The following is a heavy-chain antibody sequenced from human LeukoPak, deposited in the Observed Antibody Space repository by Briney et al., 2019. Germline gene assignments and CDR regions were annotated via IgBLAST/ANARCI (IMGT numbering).Heavy chain of an antibody. CDR1: GGSISSGGYY. CDR3: ARDRYGLGGYFDY. J-gene: IGHJ4*02. V-gene: IGHV4-31*03. CDR2: IYYSGST. D-gene: IGHD3-9*01. Sequence: SETLSLTCTVSGGSISSGGYYWSWIRQHPGKGLEWIGYIYYSGSTYYNPSLKSRVTISVDTSKNQFSLKLSSVAAADTAVYYCARDRYGLGGYFDYWGQGTLVTVSS.